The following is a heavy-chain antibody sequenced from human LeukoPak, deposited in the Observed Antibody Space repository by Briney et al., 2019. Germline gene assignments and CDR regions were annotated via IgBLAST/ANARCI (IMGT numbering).Heavy chain of an antibody. CDR1: GFTFSSYS. CDR3: ARGWSSPDY. CDR2: ISSSSTYM. V-gene: IGHV3-21*01. D-gene: IGHD2-15*01. J-gene: IGHJ4*02. Sequence: GGSLRLPCAASGFTFSSYSMNWVRQAPGKGLEWVSPISSSSTYMYYADSVKGRFTISRDNAKNSLDLQMNSLRAEDTAVYYCARGWSSPDYWGQGTLVTVSS.